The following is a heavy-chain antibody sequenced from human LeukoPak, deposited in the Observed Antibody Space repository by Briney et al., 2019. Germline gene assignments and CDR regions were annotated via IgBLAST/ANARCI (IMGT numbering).Heavy chain of an antibody. J-gene: IGHJ4*02. V-gene: IGHV3-74*01. CDR3: AGLNSWCDY. D-gene: IGHD6-13*01. CDR1: GFNFRSYG. CDR2: INSDGSST. Sequence: GGSLRLSCAASGFNFRSYGMHWVRQAPGKGLVWVSRINSDGSSTSYADSVKGRFTISRDNAKNTLYLQMNSLRAEDTAVYYCAGLNSWCDYWGQGTLVTVSS.